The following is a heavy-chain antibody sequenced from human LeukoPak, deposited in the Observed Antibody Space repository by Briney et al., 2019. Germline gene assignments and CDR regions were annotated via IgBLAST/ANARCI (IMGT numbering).Heavy chain of an antibody. V-gene: IGHV1-8*01. CDR2: MNPNSGNT. CDR1: GYTFTSYD. Sequence: ASVKVSCKASGYTFTSYDINWVRQATGQGLEWMGWMNPNSGNTGYAQKFQGRVTMTRNTSISTAYMEPSSLRSEDTAAYYCARVSTYFGVVTDFDYWGQGTLVTVSS. CDR3: ARVSTYFGVVTDFDY. J-gene: IGHJ4*02. D-gene: IGHD3-3*01.